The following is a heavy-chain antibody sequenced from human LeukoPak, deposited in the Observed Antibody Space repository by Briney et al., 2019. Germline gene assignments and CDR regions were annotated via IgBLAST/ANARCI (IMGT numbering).Heavy chain of an antibody. D-gene: IGHD3-10*01. J-gene: IGHJ5*02. CDR1: GYTFSGYY. Sequence: ASVKVSCKASGYTFSGYYIHWVRQAPGQGLEWMGWINPNTGGTKYAQRFQDRVTMTRDTSISTAYMEGSRLRYDDTAVYYCARPLRVTMIRGAAFRASSDFDPWGQGTLVTVSS. V-gene: IGHV1-2*02. CDR2: INPNTGGT. CDR3: ARPLRVTMIRGAAFRASSDFDP.